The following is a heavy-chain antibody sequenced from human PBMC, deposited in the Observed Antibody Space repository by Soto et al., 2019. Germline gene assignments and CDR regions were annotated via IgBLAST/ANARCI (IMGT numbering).Heavy chain of an antibody. J-gene: IGHJ6*02. CDR3: ARHQLRFLQWFPSNYGMDV. CDR2: IYYSGST. Sequence: SETLSLTCTVSGGSISSSSYYWGWIRQPPGKGLEWIGSIYYSGSTYYNPSLKSRVTISVDTSKNQFSLKLSSVTAADTAVYYCARHQLRFLQWFPSNYGMDVWGQGTTVT. CDR1: GGSISSSSYY. D-gene: IGHD3-3*01. V-gene: IGHV4-39*01.